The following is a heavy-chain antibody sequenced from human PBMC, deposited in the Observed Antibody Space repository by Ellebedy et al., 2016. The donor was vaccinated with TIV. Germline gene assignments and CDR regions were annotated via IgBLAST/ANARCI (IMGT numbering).Heavy chain of an antibody. J-gene: IGHJ5*02. Sequence: SETLSLTCSVSGGFISSHYWSWIRQPPGKALEWIGYIYDSGSTKHSPSLKSRVTISVDTSKNQFSVKLRSVTAADTAVYYCAYSSGRGWFDPWGQGTLVTVSS. V-gene: IGHV4-59*11. D-gene: IGHD3-22*01. CDR3: AYSSGRGWFDP. CDR1: GGFISSHY. CDR2: IYDSGST.